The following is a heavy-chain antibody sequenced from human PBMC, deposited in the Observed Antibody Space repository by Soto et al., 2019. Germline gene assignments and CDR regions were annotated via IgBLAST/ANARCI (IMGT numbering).Heavy chain of an antibody. V-gene: IGHV4-61*01. D-gene: IGHD3-3*01. CDR3: ARDFAYFDS. CDR1: GGSFKSGIYS. J-gene: IGHJ4*02. CDR2: VYHTGRT. Sequence: QVQLQESGPGLVKPSETLSLTCTVSGGSFKSGIYSWSWIRQPPGKGLEWIGYVYHTGRTSYNPSLKSRVYISMDTSEDQFSLNLDSVTAADTAVYFCARDFAYFDSWGQGTLVTVSS.